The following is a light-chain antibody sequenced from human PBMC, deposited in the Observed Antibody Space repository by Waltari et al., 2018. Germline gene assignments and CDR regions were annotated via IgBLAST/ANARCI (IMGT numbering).Light chain of an antibody. Sequence: DIVMTQTPFSLSVTLGEAASISCTSSQSLLDSEDGSTYLDWYLDKPGQSPQLLIYEVSNRASGVPDRFSGSGSDTDFTLKISRVEAEDVGVYYCLQGIEYPTFGQGTKVEIK. CDR3: LQGIEYPT. V-gene: IGKV2-40*01. J-gene: IGKJ1*01. CDR2: EVS. CDR1: QSLLDSEDGSTY.